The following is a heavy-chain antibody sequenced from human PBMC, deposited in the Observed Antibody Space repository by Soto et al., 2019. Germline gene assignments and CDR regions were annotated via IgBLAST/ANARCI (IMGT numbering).Heavy chain of an antibody. J-gene: IGHJ4*02. CDR1: GGSIDRSNYY. D-gene: IGHD6-19*01. V-gene: IGHV4-39*01. CDR3: ARTDYSRGWPIY. CDR2: ISYSGNT. Sequence: PSETLSLTCIVSGGSIDRSNYYWGWIRQPPGKGLEWIGSISYSGNTYYNPSLKSRVTIFVDTSKNQFSLRLTYVAAADTAVYFCARTDYSRGWPIYWGQGSLVTVSS.